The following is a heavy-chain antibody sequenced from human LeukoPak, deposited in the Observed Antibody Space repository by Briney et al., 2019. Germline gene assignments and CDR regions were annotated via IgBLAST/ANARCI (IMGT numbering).Heavy chain of an antibody. Sequence: SETLSLTCTVSGGSISNFYWSWIRQPAGKGLEWIGRIYTSGSTNYNPSLKSRVTISVDTSKNQFSLKLSSVTAADTAVYYCARELTRNYYDSSGYYPPRAFDIWGQGTMVTVSS. V-gene: IGHV4-4*07. CDR1: GGSISNFY. J-gene: IGHJ3*02. D-gene: IGHD3-22*01. CDR3: ARELTRNYYDSSGYYPPRAFDI. CDR2: IYTSGST.